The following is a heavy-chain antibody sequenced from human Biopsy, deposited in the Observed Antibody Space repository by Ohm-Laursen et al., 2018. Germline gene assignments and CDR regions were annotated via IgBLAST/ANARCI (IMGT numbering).Heavy chain of an antibody. CDR1: GFTFNNYG. Sequence: SLRLSCSASGFTFNNYGMQWVRQAPGKGLEWVAFIFYDGSNTYYADSVKGRFTISRDNSRDTLYLHMSSLRAEDTAVDYCAKDRYNYTPIGGFSMDVWGQGTTVTVSS. V-gene: IGHV3-30*18. CDR2: IFYDGSNT. D-gene: IGHD5-18*01. CDR3: AKDRYNYTPIGGFSMDV. J-gene: IGHJ6*02.